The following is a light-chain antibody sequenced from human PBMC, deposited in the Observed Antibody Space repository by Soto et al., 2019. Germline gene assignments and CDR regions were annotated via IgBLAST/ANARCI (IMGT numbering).Light chain of an antibody. CDR3: QQYGGSLTWT. Sequence: EILLTQSPGTLSLSPGERATLSCRASQSVSSNYLAWYQQKPGQAPRLLIYGASSRATGIPDRFSGSGSGTDFTLTISRLEPEDFAVYYCQQYGGSLTWTFGQGIKVEIK. CDR1: QSVSSNY. V-gene: IGKV3-20*01. J-gene: IGKJ1*01. CDR2: GAS.